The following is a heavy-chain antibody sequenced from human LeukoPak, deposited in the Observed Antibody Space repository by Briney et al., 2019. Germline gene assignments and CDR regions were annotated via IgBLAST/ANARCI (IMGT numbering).Heavy chain of an antibody. CDR1: GFTFSSYA. Sequence: GGSLRLSCTASGFTFSSYAMHWVRQAPGKGLEWVAVISYDGSNKYYADSVKGRFTISRDNSKNTLYLPMNSLRAEDTAVYYCARDQYYDFWRGLYYYYMAVWGKGTTVTVSS. D-gene: IGHD3-3*01. J-gene: IGHJ6*03. V-gene: IGHV3-30*01. CDR2: ISYDGSNK. CDR3: ARDQYYDFWRGLYYYYMAV.